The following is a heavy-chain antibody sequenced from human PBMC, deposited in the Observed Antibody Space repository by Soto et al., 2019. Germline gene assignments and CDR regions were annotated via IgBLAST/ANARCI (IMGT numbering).Heavy chain of an antibody. V-gene: IGHV1-69*12. CDR2: IIPLFGTV. D-gene: IGHD6-19*01. J-gene: IGHJ6*02. CDR3: AKGAVAGTPPSYYYYGMDV. CDR1: GGTFRTYA. Sequence: QVQLLQSGAEVKKPGSSVRVSCEASGGTFRTYAISWVRQAPGQGLEWMGEIIPLFGTVNYAQKFQGRVTITADESTTTVNMDLRSLRSEDTVVYYCAKGAVAGTPPSYYYYGMDVCGQGTTVTLSS.